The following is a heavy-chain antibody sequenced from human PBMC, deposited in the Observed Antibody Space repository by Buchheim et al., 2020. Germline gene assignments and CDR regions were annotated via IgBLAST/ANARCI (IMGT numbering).Heavy chain of an antibody. Sequence: EVQMLESGGGLVQPGGSLRLSCAASGFTFSSYAMCWVRQAPGKGLEWVSTIRGSGASTYYADSVQGRFTISRDNSKNTLYLQMNSLRAEDTAVYYCAKESLEVGGALDYWGQGTL. J-gene: IGHJ4*02. V-gene: IGHV3-23*01. CDR2: IRGSGAST. CDR1: GFTFSSYA. CDR3: AKESLEVGGALDY. D-gene: IGHD2-15*01.